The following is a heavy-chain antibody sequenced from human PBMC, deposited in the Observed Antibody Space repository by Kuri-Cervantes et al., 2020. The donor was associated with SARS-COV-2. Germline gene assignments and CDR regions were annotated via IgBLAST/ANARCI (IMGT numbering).Heavy chain of an antibody. Sequence: GESLKISCAASGFTFSSHSMNWVRQAPGKGLEWVSCTSRGSTYIYYVDSVKDRFTISRDNAKNSLYLQMNSLRPEDTAVYYFARAGGSGGTSNYYYYMDVWGKGTTVTVSS. D-gene: IGHD2-15*01. J-gene: IGHJ6*03. CDR3: ARAGGSGGTSNYYYYMDV. V-gene: IGHV3-21*01. CDR1: GFTFSSHS. CDR2: TSRGSTYI.